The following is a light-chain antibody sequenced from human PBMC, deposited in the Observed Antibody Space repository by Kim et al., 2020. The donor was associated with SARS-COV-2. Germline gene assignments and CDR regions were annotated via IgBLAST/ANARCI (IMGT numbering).Light chain of an antibody. CDR1: SLRSYY. Sequence: VALGQIVRIRCQGDSLRSYYATWYQQKPGQAPIVVIYDKNNRPSGIPDRFSGSSSGDTASLTITGTQAGDAADYYCNSRGSNDNVLFGGGTQLTVL. CDR3: NSRGSNDNVL. J-gene: IGLJ2*01. V-gene: IGLV3-19*01. CDR2: DKN.